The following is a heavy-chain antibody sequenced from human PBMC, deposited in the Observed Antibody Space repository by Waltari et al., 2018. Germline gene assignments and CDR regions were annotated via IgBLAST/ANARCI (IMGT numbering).Heavy chain of an antibody. V-gene: IGHV3-21*01. CDR2: ISSSTTYI. Sequence: VQLVESGGGLVKPGGSLRLSCGASGSRFSSYSMNWVRQAPGKGLELVSSISSSTTYIHYADSVKGRFTISRDNAKNSLYLQMNSLRVEDTAVYYCVSGGWGFYFDYWGQGTVVTVSS. D-gene: IGHD7-27*01. J-gene: IGHJ4*02. CDR3: VSGGWGFYFDY. CDR1: GSRFSSYS.